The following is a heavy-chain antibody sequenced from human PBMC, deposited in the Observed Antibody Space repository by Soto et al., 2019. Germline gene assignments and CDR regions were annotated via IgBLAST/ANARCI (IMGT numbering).Heavy chain of an antibody. Sequence: QVQLVESGGGVVQPGRSLRLSCAASGFTFSSYGMHWVRQAPGTGLEWVAVIWYDGSNKYYADSVKGRFTISRDNSKNTLYLQMNSLRAEDTAVYYCARDYYYDSSGYIDYWGQGTLVTVSS. CDR1: GFTFSSYG. D-gene: IGHD3-22*01. V-gene: IGHV3-33*01. CDR2: IWYDGSNK. J-gene: IGHJ4*02. CDR3: ARDYYYDSSGYIDY.